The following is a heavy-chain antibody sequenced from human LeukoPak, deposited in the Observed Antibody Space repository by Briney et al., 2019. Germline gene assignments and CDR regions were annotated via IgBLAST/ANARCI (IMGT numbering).Heavy chain of an antibody. CDR3: LYYDILTD. J-gene: IGHJ4*02. Sequence: GGSLRLSAAASGFTFSKARCIGAGKVPGNGQNWVGRIKSKTDGRTTDYAAPVKGRFAISRGDSKNTLNLQMNSLKTEDTAVYYCLYYDILTDGGQGTLVTVSS. V-gene: IGHV3-15*01. D-gene: IGHD3-9*01. CDR2: IKSKTDGRTT. CDR1: GFTFSKAR.